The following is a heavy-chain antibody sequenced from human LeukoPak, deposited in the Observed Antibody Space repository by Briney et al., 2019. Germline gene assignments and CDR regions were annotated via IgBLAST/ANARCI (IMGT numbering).Heavy chain of an antibody. V-gene: IGHV3-30*04. Sequence: GGSLRLSCAASGFTFSSYAMHWVRQAPGKGLEWVAVISYDGSNKYYADSVKGRFTISRDNSKNTLYLQMNSLRAEDTAVYYCAKDGVEFYDYVWGSYRPRPSFDYWGQGTLVTVSS. CDR1: GFTFSSYA. CDR2: ISYDGSNK. D-gene: IGHD3-16*02. CDR3: AKDGVEFYDYVWGSYRPRPSFDY. J-gene: IGHJ4*02.